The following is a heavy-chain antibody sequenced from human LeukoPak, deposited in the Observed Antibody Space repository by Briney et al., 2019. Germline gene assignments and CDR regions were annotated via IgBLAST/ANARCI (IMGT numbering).Heavy chain of an antibody. CDR1: GFTFSSYE. D-gene: IGHD3-10*02. J-gene: IGHJ6*04. CDR2: ISSSGSTI. CDR3: AELGITMIGGV. V-gene: IGHV3-48*03. Sequence: GGSLRLSCAASGFTFSSYEMNWVRQAPGKGLEWVSYISSSGSTIYYTDSVKGRFTISRDNSKNTLYLQMNSLRAEDTAVYYCAELGITMIGGVWGKGTTVTISS.